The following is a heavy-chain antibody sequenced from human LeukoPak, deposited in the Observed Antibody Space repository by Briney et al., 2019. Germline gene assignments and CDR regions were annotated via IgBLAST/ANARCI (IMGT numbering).Heavy chain of an antibody. J-gene: IGHJ4*02. D-gene: IGHD6-13*01. CDR3: ARRGQQLGDYYFDY. Sequence: GESLKISCKASGYTFTNYWIGWVRQMPGKGLEGMGIIYPGDSDTRYSPSFQGQVTISADKSISTAYLQWSSLKASDTAMYYCARRGQQLGDYYFDYWGQGTLVTVSS. CDR1: GYTFTNYW. CDR2: IYPGDSDT. V-gene: IGHV5-51*01.